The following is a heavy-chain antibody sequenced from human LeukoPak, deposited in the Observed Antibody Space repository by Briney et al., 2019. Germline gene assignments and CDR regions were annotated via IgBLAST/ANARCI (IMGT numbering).Heavy chain of an antibody. CDR2: INPNSGDT. CDR3: AKIVAVAGTRCLDP. Sequence: ASVKVSCKASGYTFTDYYIHWVRQAPGQGLEWMGWINPNSGDTSYAQKFQGRVTMTRDTSISTAYMELSSLTSDDTAVYYCAKIVAVAGTRCLDPWGQGTLVTVSS. V-gene: IGHV1-2*02. D-gene: IGHD6-19*01. J-gene: IGHJ5*02. CDR1: GYTFTDYY.